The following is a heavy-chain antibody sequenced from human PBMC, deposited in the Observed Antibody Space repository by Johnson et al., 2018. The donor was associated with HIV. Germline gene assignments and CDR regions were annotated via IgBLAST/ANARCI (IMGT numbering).Heavy chain of an antibody. Sequence: QVQLVESGGGLVQPGGSLRLSCAASGFKFSDYHMSWIRQAPGKGLEWVSYISSGGRTIYYADSVKGRFTISRDNAKNSLFLQMNSLRAEDTAVYYCARDRWGSSMRSDAFDIWGQGTMVTVSS. V-gene: IGHV3-11*01. D-gene: IGHD3-16*01. J-gene: IGHJ3*02. CDR3: ARDRWGSSMRSDAFDI. CDR1: GFKFSDYH. CDR2: ISSGGRTI.